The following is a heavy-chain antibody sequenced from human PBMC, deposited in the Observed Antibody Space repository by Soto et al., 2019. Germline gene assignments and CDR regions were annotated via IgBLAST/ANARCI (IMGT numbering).Heavy chain of an antibody. V-gene: IGHV3-33*01. Sequence: GGSLRLSCAASGFTFSSYGMHWVRQAPGKGLEWVAVIWYDGSNKYYADSVKGRFTISRDNSKNTLYLQMNSLRAEDTAVYYCARGARFLEWLPSYYYYYYGMDVWGQGTTVTVSS. CDR1: GFTFSSYG. D-gene: IGHD3-3*01. J-gene: IGHJ6*02. CDR2: IWYDGSNK. CDR3: ARGARFLEWLPSYYYYYYGMDV.